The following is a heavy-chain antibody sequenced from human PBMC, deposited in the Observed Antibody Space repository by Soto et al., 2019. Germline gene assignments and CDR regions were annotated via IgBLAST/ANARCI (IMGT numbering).Heavy chain of an antibody. V-gene: IGHV3-33*01. J-gene: IGHJ6*02. Sequence: QVQLVESGGGVVQPGRSLRLSCVGSGFPFWHYGMHWVRQAPGKGLEWVAVIWSDGNKESYADSVKGRFAISRDNSNDRLYLEMNSLRVGDTAGYFCARDRNGGWFHMDVWGQGTTVSVSS. D-gene: IGHD6-19*01. CDR2: IWSDGNKE. CDR3: ARDRNGGWFHMDV. CDR1: GFPFWHYG.